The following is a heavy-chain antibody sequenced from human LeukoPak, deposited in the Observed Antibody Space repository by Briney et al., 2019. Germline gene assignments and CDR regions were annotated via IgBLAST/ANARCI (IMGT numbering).Heavy chain of an antibody. V-gene: IGHV4-59*12. CDR1: GGSISSYY. CDR3: AGGYYYDSSNFDY. D-gene: IGHD3-22*01. Sequence: ASETLSLTCTVSGGSISSYYWSWIRQPPGKGLEWIGYMYYSGSTNYNPSLKSRVTISVDTSKNQFSLKLSSVTAADTAVYYCAGGYYYDSSNFDYWGQGTLVTVSS. J-gene: IGHJ4*02. CDR2: MYYSGST.